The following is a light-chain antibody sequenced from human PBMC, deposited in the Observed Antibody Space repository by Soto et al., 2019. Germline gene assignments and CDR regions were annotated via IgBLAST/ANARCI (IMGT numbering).Light chain of an antibody. J-gene: IGLJ2*01. Sequence: QSVLTQPRSVSRSPGQSVTISCTGTSSDVGGYNYVSWYQQHPGKAPKLMIYDVSKRPSGVPDRFSGSKSGNTASLTISGLQAEDEADYYCCSYAGSYNVVFGGGTKLTVL. V-gene: IGLV2-11*01. CDR2: DVS. CDR1: SSDVGGYNY. CDR3: CSYAGSYNVV.